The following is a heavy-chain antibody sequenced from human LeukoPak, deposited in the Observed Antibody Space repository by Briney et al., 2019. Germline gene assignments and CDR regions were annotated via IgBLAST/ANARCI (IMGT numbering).Heavy chain of an antibody. D-gene: IGHD3-10*01. Sequence: GSLRLSCAASGFTFSSHWMHWVRQVPGRGPVWVSRINLDGSNTIYADSVKGRFTISRDNAKNTLHLQMSSLRAEDTALYYCARDRTDDVGRNYHPMFDLWGQGTMVTVSS. V-gene: IGHV3-74*01. CDR3: ARDRTDDVGRNYHPMFDL. CDR1: GFTFSSHW. CDR2: INLDGSNT. J-gene: IGHJ3*01.